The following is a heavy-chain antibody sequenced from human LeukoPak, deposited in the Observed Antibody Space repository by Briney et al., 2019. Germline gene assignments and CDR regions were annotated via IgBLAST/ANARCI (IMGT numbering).Heavy chain of an antibody. CDR2: IKSDDT. J-gene: IGHJ4*02. D-gene: IGHD5-12*01. CDR1: GDTYSDYY. CDR3: ATHSATGYVFDYFDF. V-gene: IGHV1-2*02. Sequence: ASVKVSCKTSGDTYSDYYIHWVRQAPGQGLEWMGRIKSDDTTYAPNFQGRIAMIKDTSISTAYMELSSLRSDDTAVYYCATHSATGYVFDYFDFWGQGTQVIVSS.